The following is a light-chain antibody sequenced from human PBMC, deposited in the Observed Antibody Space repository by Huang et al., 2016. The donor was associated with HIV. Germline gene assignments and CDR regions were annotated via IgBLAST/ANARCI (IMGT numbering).Light chain of an antibody. J-gene: IGKJ1*01. CDR3: QQHNDWPPWT. V-gene: IGKV3-15*01. CDR2: GAS. CDR1: QSISTN. Sequence: EIVMKQFPATLSVSPGERAIVFCRASQSISTNLAWYQQKPGQAPRLLIFGASTRAPGIPDRFSGGGSDTEFSLTINSLQSEDFAVYYCQQHNDWPPWTFGQGTKVEI.